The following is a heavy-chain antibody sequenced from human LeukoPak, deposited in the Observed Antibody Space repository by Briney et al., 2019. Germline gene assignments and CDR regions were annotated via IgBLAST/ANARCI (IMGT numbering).Heavy chain of an antibody. CDR3: ARDHLWGFDY. V-gene: IGHV3-48*02. CDR1: GFTFGGYS. CDR2: INSGSRNI. D-gene: IGHD3-10*01. J-gene: IGHJ4*02. Sequence: GGSLRLSCVASGFTFGGYSMNWVRQAPGKGLEWISYINSGSRNILYSDSVKGRFTISRDNAKNSLYLQMNSLRDEDTAMYYCARDHLWGFDYWGQGTLVTVSS.